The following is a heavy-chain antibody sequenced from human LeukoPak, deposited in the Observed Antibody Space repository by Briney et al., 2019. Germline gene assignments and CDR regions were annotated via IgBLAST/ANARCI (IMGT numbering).Heavy chain of an antibody. CDR3: AKPKKVGGVKISPLDY. CDR1: GFTFSNCA. Sequence: QSGGSLRLSCAASGFTFSNCAMSWVRQAPGKGLEWVSGIGGSGVTTYYADSVRGRFTVSRDMSKSTVYLQMNGLRAEDTAVYYCAKPKKVGGVKISPLDYWGQGILVAVSS. J-gene: IGHJ4*02. V-gene: IGHV3-23*01. CDR2: IGGSGVTT. D-gene: IGHD3-16*01.